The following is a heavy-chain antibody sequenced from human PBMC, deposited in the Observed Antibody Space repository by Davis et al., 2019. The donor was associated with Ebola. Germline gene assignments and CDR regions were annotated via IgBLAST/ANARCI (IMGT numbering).Heavy chain of an antibody. D-gene: IGHD2-2*01. Sequence: ASVKVSCKASGYTFTSYGINWVRQATGQGLEWMGIINPSGGSTSYAQKFQGRVTMTRDTSTSTVYMELSSLRSEDTAVYYCARGRNSNQLGGWFDPWGQGTLVTVSS. CDR1: GYTFTSYG. J-gene: IGHJ5*02. V-gene: IGHV1-46*01. CDR2: INPSGGST. CDR3: ARGRNSNQLGGWFDP.